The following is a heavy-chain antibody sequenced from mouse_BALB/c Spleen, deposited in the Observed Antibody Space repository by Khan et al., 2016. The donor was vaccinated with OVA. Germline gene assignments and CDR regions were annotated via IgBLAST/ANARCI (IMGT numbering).Heavy chain of an antibody. V-gene: IGHV1S41*01. CDR1: GYTFTSSW. CDR3: ARSNYCGSRINHLDY. J-gene: IGHJ4*01. CDR2: IATASGSD. Sequence: DLVNPGASVKLSCKAPGYTFTSSWIHWIKQTPGQGLEWIGDIATASGSDYYNEMSKGTATLTVDTSPSTVYFQLNSLSSEDPAVSFCARSNYCGSRINHLDYWGQGTSVTVSS. D-gene: IGHD1-1*01.